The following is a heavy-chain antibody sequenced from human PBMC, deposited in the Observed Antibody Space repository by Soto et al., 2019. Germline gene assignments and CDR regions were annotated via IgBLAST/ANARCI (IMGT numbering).Heavy chain of an antibody. V-gene: IGHV5-10-1*01. D-gene: IGHD3-22*01. Sequence: GEPLKISCNGAGYNFAVYWITWVRQMPGKGLEWMGRIDPSDSQTYYSPSFRGHVTISAAKSITTVFLQWSSLRASDTAMYYCARQIYDSDSGPNFQYYFDSWGQGTLVTVSS. CDR2: IDPSDSQT. CDR3: ARQIYDSDSGPNFQYYFDS. CDR1: GYNFAVYW. J-gene: IGHJ4*02.